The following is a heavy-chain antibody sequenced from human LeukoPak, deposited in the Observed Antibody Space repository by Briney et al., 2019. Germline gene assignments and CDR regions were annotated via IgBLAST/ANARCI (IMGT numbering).Heavy chain of an antibody. CDR2: INHSGST. CDR3: AREAPFDY. CDR1: GGSFSGYY. V-gene: IGHV4-34*01. J-gene: IGHJ4*02. Sequence: SETLSLTCAVYGGSFSGYYWSWIRQPPGKGLEWMGEINHSGSTNYNPSLKSRVTISVDTSKNQFSLKLSSVTAADTAVYYCAREAPFDYWGQGTLVTVSS.